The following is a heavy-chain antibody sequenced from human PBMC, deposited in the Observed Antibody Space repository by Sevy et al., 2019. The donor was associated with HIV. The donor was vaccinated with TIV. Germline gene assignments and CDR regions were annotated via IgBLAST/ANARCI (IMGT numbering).Heavy chain of an antibody. Sequence: GESLKISCAASGFTFITYAMNWVRQAPGKGLEWVSTISGSGDSTYYADSVKGRFTISRDNSKNTLYLQMNSLRAADTALYYCARDHGESSGYYPLGAFDIWGQGTMVTVSS. CDR3: ARDHGESSGYYPLGAFDI. J-gene: IGHJ3*02. CDR2: ISGSGDST. CDR1: GFTFITYA. D-gene: IGHD3-22*01. V-gene: IGHV3-23*01.